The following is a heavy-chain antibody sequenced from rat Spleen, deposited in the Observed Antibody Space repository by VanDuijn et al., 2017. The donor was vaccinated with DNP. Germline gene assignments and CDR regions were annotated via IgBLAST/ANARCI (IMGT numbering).Heavy chain of an antibody. CDR2: IWTGGST. Sequence: QVQLKESGPGLVQPSQTLSLTCTVSGFSLTSYNVHWVRQPTGKGLEWMGIIWTGGSTDYNSALKSRLSISRDTSKSQVFLKVNSLQTEDTAIYFCSRHSTGINPIDYAMDAWGQGTSVTVSS. D-gene: IGHD1-9*01. CDR1: GFSLTSYN. V-gene: IGHV2-30*01. J-gene: IGHJ4*01. CDR3: SRHSTGINPIDYAMDA.